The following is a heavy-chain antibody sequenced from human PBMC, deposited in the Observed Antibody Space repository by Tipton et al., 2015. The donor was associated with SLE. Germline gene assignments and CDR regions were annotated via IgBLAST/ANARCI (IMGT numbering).Heavy chain of an antibody. CDR1: GFTFSSYS. J-gene: IGHJ4*02. V-gene: IGHV3-21*01. D-gene: IGHD5-18*01. CDR2: ISSSSSYI. Sequence: SLRLSCAASGFTFSSYSMNWVRRAPGKGLEWVSSISSSSSYIYYADSVKGRFTISRDNSKNTLYLQMNSLRAEDTAVYYCAKDETAMVTAGFDYWGQGTLVTVSS. CDR3: AKDETAMVTAGFDY.